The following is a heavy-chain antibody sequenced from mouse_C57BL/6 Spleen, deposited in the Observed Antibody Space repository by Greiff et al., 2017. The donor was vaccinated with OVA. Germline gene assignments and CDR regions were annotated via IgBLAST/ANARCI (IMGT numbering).Heavy chain of an antibody. Sequence: EVQLVGSGGGLVKPGGSLKLSCAASGFTFSDYGMHWVRQAPERGLEWVAYISRGSSTIYYADTVKGRFTISRDNAKNTLFLQMTSLRSEDTAMYYCARGASPPYYYFDYWGQGTTLTVSS. D-gene: IGHD2-10*01. V-gene: IGHV5-17*01. CDR1: GFTFSDYG. J-gene: IGHJ2*01. CDR2: ISRGSSTI. CDR3: ARGASPPYYYFDY.